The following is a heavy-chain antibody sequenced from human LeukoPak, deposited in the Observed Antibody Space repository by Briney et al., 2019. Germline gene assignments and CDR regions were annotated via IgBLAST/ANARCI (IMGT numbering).Heavy chain of an antibody. CDR2: IYYSGST. D-gene: IGHD2-15*01. CDR1: GGSISSYY. CDR3: ARHASVVAASDP. J-gene: IGHJ5*02. V-gene: IGHV4-59*08. Sequence: SETLSLTCTVSGGSISSYYCSWIRQPPGKGLEWIGYIYYSGSTNYNPSLKSRVTISVDTSKNQFSLKLSSVTAADTAVYYCARHASVVAASDPWGQGTLVTVSS.